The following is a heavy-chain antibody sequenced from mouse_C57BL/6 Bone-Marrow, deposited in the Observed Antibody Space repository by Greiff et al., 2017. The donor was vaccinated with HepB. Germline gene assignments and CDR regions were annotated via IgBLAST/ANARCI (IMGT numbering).Heavy chain of an antibody. CDR3: TPYYYGSA. CDR2: IDPENGDT. V-gene: IGHV14-4*01. CDR1: GFNIKDDY. J-gene: IGHJ2*01. Sequence: EVQLQQSGAELVRPGASVKLSCTASGFNIKDDYMHWVKQRPEQGLEWIGWIDPENGDTEYASKFQGKATITADTSSNTAYLQLNSLTSEDTAVYYCTPYYYGSAWGQGTTLTVSS. D-gene: IGHD1-1*01.